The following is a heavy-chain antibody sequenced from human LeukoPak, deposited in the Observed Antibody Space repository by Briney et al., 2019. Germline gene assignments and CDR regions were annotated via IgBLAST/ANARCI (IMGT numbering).Heavy chain of an antibody. CDR1: GFTVSSNY. J-gene: IGHJ5*02. V-gene: IGHV4-34*01. D-gene: IGHD3-10*01. Sequence: GSLRLSCAASGFTVSSNYMSWIRQPPGKGLEWIGEINRSASTNYNPSLKSRVTISIDTSKNQFSLKLSSVTAADTAVYYCARRGPPRTMLRGVKSGWFDPWGQGTLVTVSS. CDR3: ARRGPPRTMLRGVKSGWFDP. CDR2: INRSAST.